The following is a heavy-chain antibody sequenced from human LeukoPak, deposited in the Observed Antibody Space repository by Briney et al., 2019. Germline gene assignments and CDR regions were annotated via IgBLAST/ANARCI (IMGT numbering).Heavy chain of an antibody. CDR3: AKSDTYRFDY. CDR2: ISSSGRTV. J-gene: IGHJ4*02. CDR1: ALTFSSYE. Sequence: GGSLRLSCAASALTFSSYEMNWVRQAPGKGLEWVSFISSSGRTVYYADSVKGRFTISRDNAKNSLYLQMNSLRDEDTAVYYCAKSDTYRFDYWGQGTLVTVSS. V-gene: IGHV3-48*03. D-gene: IGHD2-21*02.